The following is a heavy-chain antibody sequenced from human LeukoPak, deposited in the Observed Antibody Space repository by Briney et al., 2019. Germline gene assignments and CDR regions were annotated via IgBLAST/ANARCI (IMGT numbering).Heavy chain of an antibody. CDR1: GFTLSTYA. V-gene: IGHV3-30*04. J-gene: IGHJ4*02. Sequence: GGSQRLSCAASGFTLSTYALHWVRQAPGKGLEWVAVISYDDGSNKYYADSVKGRFTISRDNSKNTLYLQMNSLRTEDTAVYYCARESGGNTPYYFDYWGQGTLVTVSS. CDR2: ISYDDGSNK. CDR3: ARESGGNTPYYFDY. D-gene: IGHD2-2*02.